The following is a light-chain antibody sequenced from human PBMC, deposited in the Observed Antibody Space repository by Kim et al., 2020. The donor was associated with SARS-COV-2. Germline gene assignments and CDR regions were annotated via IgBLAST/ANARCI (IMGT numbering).Light chain of an antibody. CDR2: STN. V-gene: IGLV8-61*01. CDR1: YGSSSASNY. J-gene: IGLJ3*02. CDR3: VLYLGSGRWL. Sequence: GGTVTLTCGLSYGSSSASNYPTWYHQTPGQAPRTLIYSTNIRSSGVPDRFSGSILGNKASLTITGAQADDEGDYYCVLYLGSGRWLFGGGTQLTVL.